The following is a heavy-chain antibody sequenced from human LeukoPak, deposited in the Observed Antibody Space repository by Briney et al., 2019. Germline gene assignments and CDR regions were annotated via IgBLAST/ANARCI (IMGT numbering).Heavy chain of an antibody. CDR3: ARGKRITMVRGVTKYYYCYYGMDV. J-gene: IGHJ6*04. D-gene: IGHD3-10*01. Sequence: PGGSLRLTCAASGFTFSSYWMSWVRQAPGKGLEWVANIKQDGSEKYYVDSVKGRFTISRDNAKNSLYLQMNSLRAEDTAVYYCARGKRITMVRGVTKYYYCYYGMDVWGKGTTVTVSS. CDR1: GFTFSSYW. V-gene: IGHV3-7*03. CDR2: IKQDGSEK.